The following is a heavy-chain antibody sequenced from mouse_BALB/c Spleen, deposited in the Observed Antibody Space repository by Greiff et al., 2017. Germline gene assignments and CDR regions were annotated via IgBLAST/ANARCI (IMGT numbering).Heavy chain of an antibody. CDR1: GFSLTSYG. V-gene: IGHV2-4-1*01. CDR3: ARKLSYDYDYAMDY. CDR2: IWSGGST. J-gene: IGHJ4*01. D-gene: IGHD2-4*01. Sequence: VKLQESGPGLVQPSQSLSITCTVSGFSLTSYGVHWVRQSPGKGLEWLGVIWSGGSTDYNAAFISRLSISKDNSKSQVFFKMNSLQADDTAIYYCARKLSYDYDYAMDYWGQGTSVTVSS.